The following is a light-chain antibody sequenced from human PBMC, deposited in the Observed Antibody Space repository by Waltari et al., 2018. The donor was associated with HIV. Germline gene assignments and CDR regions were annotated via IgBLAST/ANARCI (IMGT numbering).Light chain of an antibody. CDR1: QNINND. J-gene: IGKJ5*01. Sequence: MTQSPSSLSASVGDRVTITCRASQNINNDLNWYQQTPGKAPTLLVFAASILQSGVPSRFSGSGSGTDFTLTVSSLQPEDFATYYCQQTYSTPQTFGQGTRLEIK. V-gene: IGKV1-39*01. CDR3: QQTYSTPQT. CDR2: AAS.